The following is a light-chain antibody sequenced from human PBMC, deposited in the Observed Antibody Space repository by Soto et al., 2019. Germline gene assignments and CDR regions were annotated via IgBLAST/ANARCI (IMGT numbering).Light chain of an antibody. V-gene: IGLV2-11*01. CDR2: DVS. CDR1: SSVVGGYNY. J-gene: IGLJ1*01. CDR3: CSYAGSYPYV. Sequence: QSVLTQPRSVSGSPGQSVTISCTGTSSVVGGYNYVSWYQQHPGKAPKLMIYDVSKRPSRVPDRFSGSKSGNTASLTISGLQAEDEADYYCCSYAGSYPYVFGTGTKVTVL.